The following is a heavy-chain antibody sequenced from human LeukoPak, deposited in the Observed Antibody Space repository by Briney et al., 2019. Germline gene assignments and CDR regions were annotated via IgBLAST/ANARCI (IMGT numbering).Heavy chain of an antibody. CDR2: IYYSGST. J-gene: IGHJ1*01. CDR3: AMGFWYEEYFQH. Sequence: PSETLSLTCTVFDACVSSYYWSWIRQPQGKGMEWIGYIYYSGSTNYNPSLKSRITISVDTSKNQFSLRLSSVTAADTAVYFCAMGFWYEEYFQHWGQGSLVIVSS. V-gene: IGHV4-59*02. D-gene: IGHD6-13*01. CDR1: DACVSSYY.